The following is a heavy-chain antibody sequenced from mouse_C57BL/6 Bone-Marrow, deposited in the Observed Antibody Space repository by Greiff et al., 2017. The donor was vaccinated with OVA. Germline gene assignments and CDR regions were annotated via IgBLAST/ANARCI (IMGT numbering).Heavy chain of an antibody. Sequence: VKLQESGPELVKPGASVKISCKASGYAFSSSWMNWVKQRPGKGLEWIGRIYPGDGDTNYNGKFKGKATLTADKSSSTAYMQLSSLTSEDSAVYFCASQTAQATEFAYWGQGTLVTVSA. D-gene: IGHD3-2*02. J-gene: IGHJ3*01. CDR1: GYAFSSSW. V-gene: IGHV1-82*01. CDR2: IYPGDGDT. CDR3: ASQTAQATEFAY.